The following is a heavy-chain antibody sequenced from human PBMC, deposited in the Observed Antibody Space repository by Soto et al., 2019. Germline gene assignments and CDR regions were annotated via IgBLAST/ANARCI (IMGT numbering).Heavy chain of an antibody. J-gene: IGHJ4*02. D-gene: IGHD2-8*02. CDR3: TGEVASGY. Sequence: QVQLVEAGGCVVQGGRCLRLSSAVSGFTVSPYGMHWVRQAPGKGLEGVAGISRDGGTKYYADSVKGRFNISSDNSRNTLFLEMNSLRGDDIAVYYCTGEVASGYWGQGTLVTVSS. CDR2: ISRDGGTK. V-gene: IGHV3-30*03. CDR1: GFTVSPYG.